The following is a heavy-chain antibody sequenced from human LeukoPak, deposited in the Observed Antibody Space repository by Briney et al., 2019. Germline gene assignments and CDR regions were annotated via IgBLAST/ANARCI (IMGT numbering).Heavy chain of an antibody. CDR3: ARHRSDFWSGSNWFDP. CDR1: GGSITGYY. V-gene: IGHV4-4*09. D-gene: IGHD3-3*01. CDR2: IYTSGST. J-gene: IGHJ5*02. Sequence: SETLSLTCTVSGGSITGYYWSWIRQPPGKGLEWIGYIYTSGSTNYNPSLKSRVTISVDTSKNQFSLKLSSVTAADTAVYYCARHRSDFWSGSNWFDPWGQGTLVTVSS.